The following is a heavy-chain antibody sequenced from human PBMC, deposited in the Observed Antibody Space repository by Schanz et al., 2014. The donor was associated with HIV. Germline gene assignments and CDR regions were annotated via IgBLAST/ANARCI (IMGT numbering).Heavy chain of an antibody. J-gene: IGHJ6*02. D-gene: IGHD2-15*01. CDR3: AKDDEEDESGMDV. CDR2: ISYDGSKK. Sequence: QVQLVESGGGVVQPGWSLRLSCVGSGFTFNSYGMHWVRQSPGKGLEWMAIISYDGSKKYYADSVKGRFTISRDNSKNTLYLQMNSLRVEDTALYYCAKDDEEDESGMDVWGQGTTVTVSS. CDR1: GFTFNSYG. V-gene: IGHV3-30*18.